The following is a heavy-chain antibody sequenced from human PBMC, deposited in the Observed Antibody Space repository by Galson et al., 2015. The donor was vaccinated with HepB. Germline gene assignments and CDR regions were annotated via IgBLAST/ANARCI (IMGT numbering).Heavy chain of an antibody. V-gene: IGHV3-11*06. CDR1: GFTFSDYY. CDR2: ISSSGTYT. D-gene: IGHD4-17*01. J-gene: IGHJ4*02. CDR3: ARLADADYGDHSHFDS. Sequence: ALRLSCAASGFTFSDYYMSWIRQAPGKGLEWLSYISSSGTYTSYVDSVKGRFTVSRDNAKNSLYLQINSLRAEDTAVYYCARLADADYGDHSHFDSWGQGTLVTVSS.